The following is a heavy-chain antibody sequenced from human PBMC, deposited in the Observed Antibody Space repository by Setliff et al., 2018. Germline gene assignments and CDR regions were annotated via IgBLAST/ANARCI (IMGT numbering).Heavy chain of an antibody. CDR1: GYIFTSYG. V-gene: IGHV1-18*01. D-gene: IGHD6-19*01. Sequence: ASVKVSCKASGYIFTSYGFSWVRQAPGQGLEWMGWISTYNGKTNYAQKFQGRVTMTTDTSTSTAYMEVNRLTYDDTAVYYCARVGGYASAWHGIEAFDIWGQGTKVTVSS. CDR3: ARVGGYASAWHGIEAFDI. CDR2: ISTYNGKT. J-gene: IGHJ3*02.